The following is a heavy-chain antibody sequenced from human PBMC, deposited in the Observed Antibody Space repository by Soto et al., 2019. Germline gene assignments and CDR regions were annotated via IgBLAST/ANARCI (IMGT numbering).Heavy chain of an antibody. D-gene: IGHD3-10*01. Sequence: GGSLRLSCAASGFTFDDYGMSWVRQAPGKGLEWVSGINWNGGSTGYADSVKGRFTISRDNAKNSLYLQMNSLRAEDTALYYCARSRSITMVRGSYYYGMDVWGQGTTVTVSS. J-gene: IGHJ6*02. V-gene: IGHV3-20*04. CDR1: GFTFDDYG. CDR3: ARSRSITMVRGSYYYGMDV. CDR2: INWNGGST.